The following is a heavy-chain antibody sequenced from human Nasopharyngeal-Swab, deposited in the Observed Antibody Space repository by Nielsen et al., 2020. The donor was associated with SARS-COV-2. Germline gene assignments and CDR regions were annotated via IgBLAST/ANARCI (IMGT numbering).Heavy chain of an antibody. CDR2: IYYSGST. CDR1: GGSISSSSYY. D-gene: IGHD3-10*01. Sequence: SETLSLTCTVSGGSISSSSYYWGWIRQPPGKGLEWIGSIYYSGSTYYNPSLKSRVTISVDTSKNQFSLKLSSVTAADTAVYYCARQRGSGSYWDCYYYAIDVWGQGTTVTVSS. CDR3: ARQRGSGSYWDCYYYAIDV. V-gene: IGHV4-39*01. J-gene: IGHJ6*02.